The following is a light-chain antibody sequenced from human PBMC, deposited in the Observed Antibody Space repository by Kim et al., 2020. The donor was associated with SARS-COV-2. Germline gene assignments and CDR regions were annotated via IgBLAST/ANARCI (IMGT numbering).Light chain of an antibody. Sequence: LSPGERSTLSCGAVQVVGHYLAGTQQKPGQAPRLLIYEASTRATAIPDRFTGGGSGTDFTLTIGSLEPEVCAVYFCQQRINWPQTFGQGTKVDIK. CDR2: EAS. CDR3: QQRINWPQT. J-gene: IGKJ1*01. V-gene: IGKV3-11*01. CDR1: QVVGHY.